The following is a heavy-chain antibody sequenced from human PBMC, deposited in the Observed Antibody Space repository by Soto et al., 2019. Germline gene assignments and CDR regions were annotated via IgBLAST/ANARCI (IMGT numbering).Heavy chain of an antibody. Sequence: PSETLSLTCAVYGGSFSGYYWSWIRQPPGKGLEWIGEINHSGSTNYNPSLKSRVTISVDTSKNQFSLKLSSVTAADTAVFYCARVGIVATITPTIFDYWGQGTLVTVSS. D-gene: IGHD5-12*01. CDR2: INHSGST. V-gene: IGHV4-34*01. J-gene: IGHJ4*02. CDR1: GGSFSGYY. CDR3: ARVGIVATITPTIFDY.